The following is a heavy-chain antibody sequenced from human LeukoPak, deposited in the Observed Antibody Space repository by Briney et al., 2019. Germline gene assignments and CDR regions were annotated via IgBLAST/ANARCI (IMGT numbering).Heavy chain of an antibody. Sequence: SETLSLTCAVYGGSFSGYYWSWIRQPPGKGLEWIGEIDHSGSTNYNPSLKSRVTISVDTSKNQFSLKLSSVTAADTAVYYCARGSTTVTTPYYYYCYYMDVWGKGTTVTVSS. CDR1: GGSFSGYY. D-gene: IGHD4-17*01. J-gene: IGHJ6*03. CDR3: ARGSTTVTTPYYYYCYYMDV. CDR2: IDHSGST. V-gene: IGHV4-34*01.